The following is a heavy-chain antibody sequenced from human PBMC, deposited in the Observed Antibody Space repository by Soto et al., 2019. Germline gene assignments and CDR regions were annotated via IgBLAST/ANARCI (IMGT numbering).Heavy chain of an antibody. CDR3: AREGTAPSWFDP. Sequence: SETLSLTCTVSGGSIGSYYWSWIRQPPGKGLEWIGYIYYSGSTNYNPSLKSRVTISVDTSKNQFSLKLSSVTAADTAVYYCAREGTAPSWFDPWGQGTLVTVSS. V-gene: IGHV4-59*01. D-gene: IGHD1-7*01. J-gene: IGHJ5*02. CDR1: GGSIGSYY. CDR2: IYYSGST.